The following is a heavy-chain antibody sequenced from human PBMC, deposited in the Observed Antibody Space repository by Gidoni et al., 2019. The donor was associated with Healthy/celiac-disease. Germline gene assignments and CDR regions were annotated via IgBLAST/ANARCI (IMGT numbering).Heavy chain of an antibody. D-gene: IGHD6-13*01. CDR2: ISYDGSNK. CDR3: AKELLWISSIAAAGLGFDY. Sequence: QVQLVESGGGVVQPGRSLRLSCAASGFTFSSYGMHWVRQAPGKGLEWVAVISYDGSNKYYADSVKGRFTISRDNSKNTLYLQMNSLRAEDTAVYYCAKELLWISSIAAAGLGFDYWGQGTLVTVSS. J-gene: IGHJ4*02. CDR1: GFTFSSYG. V-gene: IGHV3-30*18.